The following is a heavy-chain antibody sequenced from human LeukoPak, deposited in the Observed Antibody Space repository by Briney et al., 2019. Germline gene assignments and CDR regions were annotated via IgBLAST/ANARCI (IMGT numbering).Heavy chain of an antibody. D-gene: IGHD2-15*01. J-gene: IGHJ4*02. CDR3: ATHSGSATYCSGGSCYVDY. CDR2: IYYSGST. CDR1: GGSIGSYY. V-gene: IGHV4-59*08. Sequence: SETLSLTCTVSGGSIGSYYWSWIRQPPGKGLEWIGYIYYSGSTNYNPSLKSRVTISVDTSKNQFFLKLSSVSAGDTAVYYSATHSGSATYCSGGSCYVDYWGQGNLVTVSS.